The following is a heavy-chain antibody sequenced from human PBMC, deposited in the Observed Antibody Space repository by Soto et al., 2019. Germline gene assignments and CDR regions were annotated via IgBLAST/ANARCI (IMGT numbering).Heavy chain of an antibody. Sequence: XSVKVSCKASGYTFTSYGISWVRQAPGQGLEWMGWISAYNGNTNYAQRLQGRVTMTTDTSTSTAYMELRSLRSDDTAVYYCARSHDYGDYGMDVWGQGTTVTVSS. CDR1: GYTFTSYG. J-gene: IGHJ6*02. D-gene: IGHD4-17*01. CDR3: ARSHDYGDYGMDV. V-gene: IGHV1-18*01. CDR2: ISAYNGNT.